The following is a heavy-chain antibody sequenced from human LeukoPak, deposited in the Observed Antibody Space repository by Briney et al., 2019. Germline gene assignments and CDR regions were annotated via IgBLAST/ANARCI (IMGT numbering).Heavy chain of an antibody. CDR1: GFIFSTYW. CDR3: ARGHYVDYA. CDR2: INEDGSEK. V-gene: IGHV3-7*01. D-gene: IGHD4-17*01. J-gene: IGHJ5*02. Sequence: GGSLRLSCSASGFIFSTYWMSWVRQAPGKGLEWVASINEDGSEKYYVDSVKGRFTISRDNAKNSLYVEMNSLRGEDTAVYYCARGHYVDYAWGQGTLVTVSS.